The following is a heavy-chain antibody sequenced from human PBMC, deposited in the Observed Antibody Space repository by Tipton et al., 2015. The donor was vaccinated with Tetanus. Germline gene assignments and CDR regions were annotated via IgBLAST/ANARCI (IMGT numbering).Heavy chain of an antibody. J-gene: IGHJ6*02. CDR2: IYYSGGT. CDR1: GGSMSSHY. CDR3: ARDSMSSGGYDKEKTYYYYGMDV. D-gene: IGHD5-12*01. Sequence: TLSLTCSVSGGSMSSHYWSWIRQPPGKGLEWIGYIYYSGGTKYNPSLKSRVTISVDTSKNQFSLKLNSVTAADTAVYYCARDSMSSGGYDKEKTYYYYGMDVWGQGTTVTVSS. V-gene: IGHV4-59*11.